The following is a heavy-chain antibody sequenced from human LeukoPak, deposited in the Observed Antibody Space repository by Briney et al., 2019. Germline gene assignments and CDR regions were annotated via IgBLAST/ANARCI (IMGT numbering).Heavy chain of an antibody. CDR1: GFTFSSYW. CDR2: IKQDGSEK. Sequence: GGSLRLSCAASGFTFSSYWMSWVRQAPGKGLEWVANIKQDGSEKYYVDSVKGRFTISRDNAKNSLYLQMNSLRAEDTAVYYCARFPGYSSGWSSTIYYFDYWGQGTLVTVSS. V-gene: IGHV3-7*01. J-gene: IGHJ4*02. CDR3: ARFPGYSSGWSSTIYYFDY. D-gene: IGHD6-19*01.